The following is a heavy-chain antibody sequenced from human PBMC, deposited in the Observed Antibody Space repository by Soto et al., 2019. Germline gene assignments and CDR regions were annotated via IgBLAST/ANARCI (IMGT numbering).Heavy chain of an antibody. CDR1: VGILSNFA. J-gene: IGHJ4*02. D-gene: IGHD6-19*01. CDR3: ARVGLGAYDY. V-gene: IGHV1-69*01. Sequence: QVQLVQSGAEVKKPGSSVKVSCKASVGILSNFAFNWMRQAPGQGLEWMGGIIPTLGTPHYAQKFLGRVTITADESTRTVYMEMSSLTVEDTAVYYCARVGLGAYDYWGQGTLVIVSS. CDR2: IIPTLGTP.